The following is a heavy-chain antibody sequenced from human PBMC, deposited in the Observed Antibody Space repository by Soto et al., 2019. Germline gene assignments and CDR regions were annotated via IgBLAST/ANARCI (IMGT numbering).Heavy chain of an antibody. CDR3: ARVNGDEEDY. CDR2: IYHSGST. V-gene: IGHV4-30-2*01. D-gene: IGHD4-17*01. Sequence: SETLSLTCAVSGGSISSGGYSWSWIRQPPGKGLEWIGNIYHSGSTYYNPSPKSRVTISVDRSKNQFSLKLSSVTAADTAVYYCARVNGDEEDYWRQRTLVTVSS. J-gene: IGHJ4*02. CDR1: GGSISSGGYS.